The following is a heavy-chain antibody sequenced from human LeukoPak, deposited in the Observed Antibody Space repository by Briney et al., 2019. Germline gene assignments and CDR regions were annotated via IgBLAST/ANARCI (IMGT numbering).Heavy chain of an antibody. CDR2: ISYDGSNI. Sequence: GGSLRLSCAASGFTFNSYDMHWVRQALGKGLEWVALISYDGSNIYYVDSVKGRFTISRDNFENTLYLQMNSLRAEDTAVYYCARGGYGSHYYYYYMDVWGKGTTVTVSS. CDR1: GFTFNSYD. V-gene: IGHV3-30*03. CDR3: ARGGYGSHYYYYYMDV. J-gene: IGHJ6*03. D-gene: IGHD5-18*01.